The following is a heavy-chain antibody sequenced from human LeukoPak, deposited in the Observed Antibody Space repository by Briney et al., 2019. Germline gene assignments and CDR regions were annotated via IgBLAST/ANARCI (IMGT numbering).Heavy chain of an antibody. D-gene: IGHD4-11*01. CDR1: GYTFTSYD. CDR3: AREGVTTVTTGYMDV. J-gene: IGHJ6*03. Sequence: ASVKVSCKASGYTFTSYDINWVRQATGQGLEWMGWMNPNSGNTGYAQKFQGRVTITRNTSISTAYMELSSLRSEDTAVYYCAREGVTTVTTGYMDVWGKGTTVTVSS. V-gene: IGHV1-8*03. CDR2: MNPNSGNT.